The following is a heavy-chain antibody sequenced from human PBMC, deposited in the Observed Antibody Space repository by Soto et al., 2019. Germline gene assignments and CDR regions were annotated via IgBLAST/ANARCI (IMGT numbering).Heavy chain of an antibody. D-gene: IGHD6-19*01. J-gene: IGHJ5*02. CDR1: GYSITADGYY. CDR2: FYSSGSI. V-gene: IGHV4-31*03. CDR3: ARMYSSGSGWFHP. Sequence: SETLSLTCFVSGYSITADGYYWSWIRHHPGKGLEWIGSFYSSGSIIYNPSLRSRVSISGDTSSNQFSMSLTSVTAADTARYYCARMYSSGSGWFHPWGQGALVTVSS.